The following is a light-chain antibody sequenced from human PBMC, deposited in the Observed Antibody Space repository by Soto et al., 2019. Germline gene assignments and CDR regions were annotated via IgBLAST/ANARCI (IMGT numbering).Light chain of an antibody. Sequence: QSALTQPASLSGSPGQSITISCTGTSSDIGAYDYVSWFQQHPGKAPKLMIYEVSNRTSGVSNRFSGSKSGNTASLTISGLQAEDETEYFCSSYKRTSRVYVFGTGTKVTVL. J-gene: IGLJ1*01. CDR3: SSYKRTSRVYV. CDR2: EVS. V-gene: IGLV2-14*01. CDR1: SSDIGAYDY.